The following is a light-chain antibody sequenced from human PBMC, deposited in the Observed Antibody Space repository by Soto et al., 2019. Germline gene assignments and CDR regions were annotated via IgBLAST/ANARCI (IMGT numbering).Light chain of an antibody. CDR1: QSISNY. CDR2: GAS. CDR3: QQSYCSPPYT. V-gene: IGKV1-39*01. J-gene: IGKJ2*01. Sequence: DIQMTQSPSSLSASVGDRVTITCRASQSISNYLNWYQQKPGKAPNLLIYGASSLQGGVPSRFSGSGSGTDFTLTISSLQPEDFATYYCQQSYCSPPYTFGQGTKVEIK.